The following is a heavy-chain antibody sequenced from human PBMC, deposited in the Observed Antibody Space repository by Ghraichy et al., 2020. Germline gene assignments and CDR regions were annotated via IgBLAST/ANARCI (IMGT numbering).Heavy chain of an antibody. D-gene: IGHD3-10*01. J-gene: IGHJ4*02. V-gene: IGHV3-53*01. CDR1: GFTVSSNY. CDR2: LYSGGST. Sequence: GSLRLSCAASGFTVSSNYMSWVRQAPGKGLEWVSVLYSGGSTYYADSVKGRFTISRDNSKNTLYLQMSGLRVEDTAVYYCARERGRGVISPYFDYWGQGTLVTVSS. CDR3: ARERGRGVISPYFDY.